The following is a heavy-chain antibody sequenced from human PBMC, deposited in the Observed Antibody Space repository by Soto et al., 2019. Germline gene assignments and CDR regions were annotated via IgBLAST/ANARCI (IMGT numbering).Heavy chain of an antibody. V-gene: IGHV3-33*01. J-gene: IGHJ6*02. CDR1: GFTFSSYG. D-gene: IGHD3-10*01. CDR2: IWYDGSNK. Sequence: GGSLRLSCAASGFTFSSYGMHWVRQAPGKGLEWVAVIWYDGSNKYYADSVKGRFTISRDNSKNTLYLQMNSLRAEDTAVYYCARDQLIWFGEISGMRVRGQATTVTVSS. CDR3: ARDQLIWFGEISGMRV.